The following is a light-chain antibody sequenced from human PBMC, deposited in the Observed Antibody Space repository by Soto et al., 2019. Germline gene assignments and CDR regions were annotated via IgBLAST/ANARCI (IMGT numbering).Light chain of an antibody. CDR2: LGS. CDR3: MQALQAWT. V-gene: IGKV2-28*01. Sequence: IVMTQSPLSLPVTPGEPASISCRSSQSLLHTNGYSYLDWYLQKPGQSPQLLIYLGSNRASGVPDRFSGSGSGTHFTLKISRVEAEDVGVYYCMQALQAWTFGQGTKVEIK. CDR1: QSLLHTNGYSY. J-gene: IGKJ1*01.